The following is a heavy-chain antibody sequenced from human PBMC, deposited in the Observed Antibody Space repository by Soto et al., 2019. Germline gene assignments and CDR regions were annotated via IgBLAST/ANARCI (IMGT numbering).Heavy chain of an antibody. V-gene: IGHV4-34*01. CDR1: GGSFSGYY. CDR3: ASFNCSSTSWLPDYFDY. Sequence: SETLSLTCAVYGGSFSGYYWSWIRQPPGKGLEWIGEINHSGSTNYNPSIKSRVTISVDTSKNQFSLKLSSVTAADTAVYYCASFNCSSTSWLPDYFDYWGQGTLVTVSS. CDR2: INHSGST. D-gene: IGHD2-2*01. J-gene: IGHJ4*02.